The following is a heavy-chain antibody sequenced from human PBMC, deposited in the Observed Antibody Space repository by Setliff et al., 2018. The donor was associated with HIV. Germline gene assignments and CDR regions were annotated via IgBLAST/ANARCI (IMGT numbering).Heavy chain of an antibody. CDR1: GYSMSSGYY. Sequence: SETLSLTCGVSGYSMSSGYYWGWIRQPPGKGLEWIGNVYHTGSTYYNPSLKSRVTISVDTSKNQFSLKLSSVIAADTAVYYCARDNSYYYGSGSHYWYGMDVWGQGTTVTVSS. CDR2: VYHTGST. D-gene: IGHD3-10*01. J-gene: IGHJ6*01. V-gene: IGHV4-38-2*02. CDR3: ARDNSYYYGSGSHYWYGMDV.